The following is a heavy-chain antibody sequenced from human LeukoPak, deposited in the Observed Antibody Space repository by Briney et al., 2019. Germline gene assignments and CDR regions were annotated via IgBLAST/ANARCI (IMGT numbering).Heavy chain of an antibody. CDR3: AKYYDFWSGYYDT. J-gene: IGHJ3*01. CDR2: IYTSGST. D-gene: IGHD3-3*01. Sequence: PSQTLSLTCTVSGGSISSGSYYWSWIRQPAGKGLEWIGRIYTSGSTNYNPSLKSRVTMSLDTPKNQFSLKLSSVTAADTAVYYCAKYYDFWSGYYDTWGQGTMVTVSS. V-gene: IGHV4-61*02. CDR1: GGSISSGSYY.